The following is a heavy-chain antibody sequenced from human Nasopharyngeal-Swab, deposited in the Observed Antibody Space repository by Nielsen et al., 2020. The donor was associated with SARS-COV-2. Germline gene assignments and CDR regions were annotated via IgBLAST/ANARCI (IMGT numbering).Heavy chain of an antibody. V-gene: IGHV3-74*01. CDR2: INSDGSII. CDR3: VCGETTPSDY. D-gene: IGHD2-15*01. J-gene: IGHJ4*02. Sequence: WIRQLPGKGLVWVSRINSDGSIIDYADSVKGRFTISRDNARNTLNLQMNSLRAEDTALYYCVCGETTPSDYWGQGTLVTVSS.